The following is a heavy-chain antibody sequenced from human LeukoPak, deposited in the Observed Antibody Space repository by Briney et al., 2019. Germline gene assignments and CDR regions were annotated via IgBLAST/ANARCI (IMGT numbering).Heavy chain of an antibody. CDR2: ISWDGGST. D-gene: IGHD4-17*01. V-gene: IGHV3-43D*03. CDR1: GFTFDDYA. Sequence: GGSLRLSCAASGFTFDDYAMHWVRQAPGKGLEWVSLISWDGGSTYYADSVKGRFTISRDNSKNSLYLQMNSLRAEDTALYYCAKTGGGTVTGDYFDYWGQGTLVTVSS. CDR3: AKTGGGTVTGDYFDY. J-gene: IGHJ4*02.